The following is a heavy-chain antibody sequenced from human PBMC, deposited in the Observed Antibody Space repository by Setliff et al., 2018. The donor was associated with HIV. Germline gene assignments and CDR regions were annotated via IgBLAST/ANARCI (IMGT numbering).Heavy chain of an antibody. Sequence: PSETLSLTCSVSGRSIDDSYWSWIRQSPGKGLEWIGFIKTSGRTNYKPSLKSRVTISVDSSKKKFSLDLASVTAADSAFYFCVRPQPYTGYEYWFDPWGQGTLVTVSS. D-gene: IGHD5-12*01. CDR3: VRPQPYTGYEYWFDP. V-gene: IGHV4-4*08. CDR1: GRSIDDSY. CDR2: IKTSGRT. J-gene: IGHJ5*02.